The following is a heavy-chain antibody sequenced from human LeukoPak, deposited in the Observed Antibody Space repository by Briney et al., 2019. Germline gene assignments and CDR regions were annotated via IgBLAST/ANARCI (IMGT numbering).Heavy chain of an antibody. J-gene: IGHJ5*02. CDR3: ARGLGFYSSSGGGSYNWFDP. CDR2: MNPNSGNT. D-gene: IGHD6-6*01. V-gene: IGHV1-8*01. CDR1: GYTFTSYD. Sequence: GASVKVSCKASGYTFTSYDINWVRQATGQGLEWMGWMNPNSGNTGYAQKFQGRVTMTRNTSISTAYMELSSLRSEDTAVYYCARGLGFYSSSGGGSYNWFDPWGQGTLVTVSS.